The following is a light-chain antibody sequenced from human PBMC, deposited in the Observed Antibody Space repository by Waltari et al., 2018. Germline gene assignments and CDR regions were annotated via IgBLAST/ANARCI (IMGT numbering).Light chain of an antibody. CDR1: SSDVGGYNY. CDR3: CSYAGSYGVV. Sequence: QSALTQPRSVSGSPGQSVTISCTGTSSDVGGYNYVSWYQQHPGKAPKLMIYDVSKRPSGVPDRFSGSKSGNPASLTISGLQAEDEADYYCCSYAGSYGVVFGGGTKLTVL. V-gene: IGLV2-11*01. J-gene: IGLJ2*01. CDR2: DVS.